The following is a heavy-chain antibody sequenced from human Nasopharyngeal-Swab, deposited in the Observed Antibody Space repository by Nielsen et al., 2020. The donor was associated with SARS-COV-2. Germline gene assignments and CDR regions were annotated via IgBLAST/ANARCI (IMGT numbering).Heavy chain of an antibody. D-gene: IGHD4-11*01. CDR1: AFSVSNNY. V-gene: IGHV3-53*05. J-gene: IGHJ4*02. CDR3: TKGRADYSNPSFDN. CDR2: IHTSGAT. Sequence: GESLKISCAASAFSVSNNYMNWVRQAPGKGLEWVSVIHTSGATNYADSVKGRFTISRDNSKNMVYLQMNSLRTEDTALYYCTKGRADYSNPSFDNWGQGTLVTVSS.